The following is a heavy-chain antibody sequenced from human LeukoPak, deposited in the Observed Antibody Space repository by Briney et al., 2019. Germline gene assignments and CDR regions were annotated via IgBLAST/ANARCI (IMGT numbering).Heavy chain of an antibody. Sequence: PGGSLRLSCAASGFTVSTNYMSWIRQAPGKGLEWVSYISSSGSTIYYADSVKGRFTISRDNAKNSLYLQMNSLRAEDTAVYYCARGPRLRYFDWLFDYWGQGTLVTVSS. CDR3: ARGPRLRYFDWLFDY. CDR1: GFTVSTNY. D-gene: IGHD3-9*01. V-gene: IGHV3-11*01. J-gene: IGHJ4*02. CDR2: ISSSGSTI.